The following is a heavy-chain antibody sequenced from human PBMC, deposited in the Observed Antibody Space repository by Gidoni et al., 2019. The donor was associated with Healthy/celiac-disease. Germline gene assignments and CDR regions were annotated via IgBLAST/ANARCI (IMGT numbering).Heavy chain of an antibody. D-gene: IGHD6-13*01. CDR3: AREDQQLPPGYFDL. CDR1: GFTVSSTY. Sequence: EGQLVEAGGGLIQPGGSLRLSCAASGFTVSSTYMRWVRQAPGKGLEWVSVIYSGGSTSYADSVKGRFTISRDNSKNTLYLQMNSLRAEDTAVYYCAREDQQLPPGYFDLWGRGTLVTVSS. V-gene: IGHV3-53*01. J-gene: IGHJ2*01. CDR2: IYSGGST.